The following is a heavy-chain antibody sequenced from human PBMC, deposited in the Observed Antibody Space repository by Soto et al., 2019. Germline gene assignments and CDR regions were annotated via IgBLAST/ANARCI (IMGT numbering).Heavy chain of an antibody. V-gene: IGHV5-51*01. CDR2: IYPGDSDT. CDR3: AKWGPERHYYFGVDV. CDR1: GYSFASHW. J-gene: IGHJ6*02. D-gene: IGHD7-27*01. Sequence: PGESLKISCKGSGYSFASHWIGWVRQKPGKGLEWMGIIYPGDSDTKYSPSSQGQVTISADKAISTAYLQWGSLKASDTATYYCAKWGPERHYYFGVDVWGQGSTVTVSS.